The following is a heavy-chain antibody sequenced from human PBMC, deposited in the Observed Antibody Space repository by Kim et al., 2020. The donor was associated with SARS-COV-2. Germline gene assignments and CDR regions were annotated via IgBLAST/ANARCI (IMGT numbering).Heavy chain of an antibody. V-gene: IGHV3-30*02. Sequence: KGRFTISRDNSKNTLYLQMNSLRAEDTAVYYCAKATPTVTKRSYYYYMDVWGKGTTVTVSS. CDR3: AKATPTVTKRSYYYYMDV. D-gene: IGHD4-17*01. J-gene: IGHJ6*03.